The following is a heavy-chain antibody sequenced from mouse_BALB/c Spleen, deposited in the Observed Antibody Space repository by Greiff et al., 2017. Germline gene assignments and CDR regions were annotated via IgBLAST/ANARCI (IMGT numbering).Heavy chain of an antibody. Sequence: EVKLVESGGGLVQPGGSLNLSCAASGYTFSSYGMSWVRQTPDKRLELVATINSNGGSTYYPDSVKGRFIISRDNAKNTQYLQMSSLKSEDTAMYYCAMEGDDSYFDYWGQGTLVTVSA. V-gene: IGHV5-6-3*01. J-gene: IGHJ3*01. CDR1: GYTFSSYG. D-gene: IGHD2-13*01. CDR2: INSNGGST. CDR3: AMEGDDSYFDY.